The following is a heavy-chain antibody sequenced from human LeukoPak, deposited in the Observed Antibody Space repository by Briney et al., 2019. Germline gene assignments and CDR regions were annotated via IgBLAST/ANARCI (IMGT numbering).Heavy chain of an antibody. Sequence: SVKVSCKASGGTFSSYAISWVRQAPGQGLEWMGGIIPIFGTANYAQKLQGRVTITADESTSTAYMELSSLRSEDTAVYYCARDRFSTFYYGMDVWGQGTTVTVSS. CDR1: GGTFSSYA. CDR2: IIPIFGTA. V-gene: IGHV1-69*13. J-gene: IGHJ6*02. CDR3: ARDRFSTFYYGMDV. D-gene: IGHD2-2*01.